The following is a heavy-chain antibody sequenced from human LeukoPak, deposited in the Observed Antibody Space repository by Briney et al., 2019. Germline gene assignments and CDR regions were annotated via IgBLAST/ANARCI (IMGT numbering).Heavy chain of an antibody. D-gene: IGHD2-15*01. Sequence: PSETLSLTCTVSGYSISSGYYWGWIRQPPGKGLEWIGSIYHSGSTYYNPSLKSRVTISVDTSKNQFSLKLSSVTAADTAVYYCARATDCSGGSCSEYYYYYMDVWGKGTTVTISS. J-gene: IGHJ6*03. CDR2: IYHSGST. CDR1: GYSISSGYY. CDR3: ARATDCSGGSCSEYYYYYMDV. V-gene: IGHV4-38-2*02.